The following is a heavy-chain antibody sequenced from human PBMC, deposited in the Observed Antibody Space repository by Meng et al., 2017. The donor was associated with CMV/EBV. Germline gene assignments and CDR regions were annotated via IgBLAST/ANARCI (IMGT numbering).Heavy chain of an antibody. Sequence: VQRGGLGGGLVKPGGALRLSLAVLGFTFSSYSMNWVRQAPGKGLEWVSSISSSSSYIYYADSVKGRFTISRDNAKNSLYLQMNSLRAEDTAVYYCASPITIFGAVIWGQGTMVTVSS. CDR1: GFTFSSYS. D-gene: IGHD3-3*01. CDR2: ISSSSSYI. CDR3: ASPITIFGAVI. J-gene: IGHJ3*02. V-gene: IGHV3-21*01.